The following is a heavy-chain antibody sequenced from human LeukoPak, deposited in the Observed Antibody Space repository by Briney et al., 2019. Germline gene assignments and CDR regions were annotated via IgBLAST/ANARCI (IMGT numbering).Heavy chain of an antibody. CDR2: INHSGST. CDR3: ARARVFDP. V-gene: IGHV4-34*01. J-gene: IGHJ5*02. CDR1: GGSFSGYY. Sequence: SETLSLTCAVYGGSFSGYYWSWIRQPPGKGLEWIGEINHSGSTNYNPSLKSRVAISVDTSKNQFPLKLSSVTAADTAVYYCARARVFDPWGQGTLVTVSS.